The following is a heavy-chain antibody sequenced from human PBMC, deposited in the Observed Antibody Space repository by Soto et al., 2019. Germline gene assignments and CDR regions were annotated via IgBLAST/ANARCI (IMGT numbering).Heavy chain of an antibody. V-gene: IGHV4-34*01. D-gene: IGHD3-3*01. CDR3: ERGDGTIFGVHISSYYYYYYGMDV. J-gene: IGHJ6*02. CDR2: INHSGST. Sequence: PSETLSLTCAVYGGSFSGYYWSWIRQPPGKGLEWIGEINHSGSTNYNPSLKSRVTISVDTSKNQFSLKLSSVTAAETAVYYCERGDGTIFGVHISSYYYYYYGMDVWGQGTTVTVSS. CDR1: GGSFSGYY.